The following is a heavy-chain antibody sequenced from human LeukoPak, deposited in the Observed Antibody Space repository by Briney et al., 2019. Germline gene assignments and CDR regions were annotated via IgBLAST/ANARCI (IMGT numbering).Heavy chain of an antibody. J-gene: IGHJ6*02. CDR2: IYPGDSAT. CDR3: ARFSSYYDFWSGYPQPDSYGMDV. V-gene: IGHV5-51*01. Sequence: NAGESLKISCKGSGYSFTSYWIGWVRQMPGKGLEWMGIIYPGDSATRYSPSFQGQVTISADKSISTAYLQWSSLKASDTAMYYCARFSSYYDFWSGYPQPDSYGMDVWGQGTTVTVSS. CDR1: GYSFTSYW. D-gene: IGHD3-3*01.